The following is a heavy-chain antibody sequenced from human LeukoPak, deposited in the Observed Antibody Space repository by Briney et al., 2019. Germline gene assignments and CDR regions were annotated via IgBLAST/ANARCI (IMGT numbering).Heavy chain of an antibody. Sequence: PGGSLRLSCAASGFTFSCYAMHWVRQAPGKGLEWVAVISYDGSNKYYADSVKGRFTISRDNSKNTLYLQMNSLRAEDTAVYYCARMGYLNSSSSPNWFDPWGQGTLVTVSS. CDR2: ISYDGSNK. D-gene: IGHD6-6*01. V-gene: IGHV3-30*01. J-gene: IGHJ5*02. CDR1: GFTFSCYA. CDR3: ARMGYLNSSSSPNWFDP.